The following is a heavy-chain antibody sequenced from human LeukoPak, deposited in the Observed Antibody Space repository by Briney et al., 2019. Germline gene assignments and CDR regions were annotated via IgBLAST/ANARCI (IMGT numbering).Heavy chain of an antibody. V-gene: IGHV1-18*01. CDR1: GYTFTSYG. CDR2: ISAYNGNT. Sequence: ASVKVSRKASGYTFTSYGISWVRQAPGQGLEWMGWISAYNGNTNYAQKLQGRVTMTTDTSTSTAYMELRSLRSDDTAVYYCARDISYYYDSSGYYFDYWGQGTLVTVSS. J-gene: IGHJ4*02. CDR3: ARDISYYYDSSGYYFDY. D-gene: IGHD3-22*01.